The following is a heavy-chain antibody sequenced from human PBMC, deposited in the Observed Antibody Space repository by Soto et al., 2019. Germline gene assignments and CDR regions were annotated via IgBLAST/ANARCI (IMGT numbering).Heavy chain of an antibody. Sequence: EASVKVSCKVSGYTLTELSMHWVRQAPGKGLEWMGGFDPEDGETIYAQKFQGRVTMTEDTSTDTAYMELSSLRSEDTAVYYCATGQRGPYYYDSSGYLFDYWGQGTLVTVSS. CDR3: ATGQRGPYYYDSSGYLFDY. J-gene: IGHJ4*02. CDR2: FDPEDGET. D-gene: IGHD3-22*01. V-gene: IGHV1-24*01. CDR1: GYTLTELS.